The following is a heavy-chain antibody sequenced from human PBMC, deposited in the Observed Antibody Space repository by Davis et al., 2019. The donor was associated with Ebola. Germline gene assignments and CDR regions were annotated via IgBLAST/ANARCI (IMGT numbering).Heavy chain of an antibody. D-gene: IGHD3-10*01. V-gene: IGHV4-39*01. Sequence: SETLSLTCTVSGGSISSSSYYWGWIRQPPGKGLVWIGRIYYSGSTYYNPSLKSRVTISVDTSKNQFSLKLSSVTAADTAVYYCARQLLWFGELLTPHYFDYWGQGTLVTVSS. CDR2: IYYSGST. J-gene: IGHJ4*02. CDR1: GGSISSSSYY. CDR3: ARQLLWFGELLTPHYFDY.